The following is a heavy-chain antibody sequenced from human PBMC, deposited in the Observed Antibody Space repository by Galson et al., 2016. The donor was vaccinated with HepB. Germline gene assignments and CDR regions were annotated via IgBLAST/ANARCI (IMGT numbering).Heavy chain of an antibody. V-gene: IGHV1-18*01. J-gene: IGHJ4*02. D-gene: IGHD6-13*01. Sequence: SCKTSGYTFTNNGISWVRQAPGQGLEWMGRISAYSGNTNYAQKFQGRLTLTKDTSASTVYMELRSLRFDDTAMYYCAGDRDAALDYWGQGALVTVSS. CDR3: AGDRDAALDY. CDR1: GYTFTNNG. CDR2: ISAYSGNT.